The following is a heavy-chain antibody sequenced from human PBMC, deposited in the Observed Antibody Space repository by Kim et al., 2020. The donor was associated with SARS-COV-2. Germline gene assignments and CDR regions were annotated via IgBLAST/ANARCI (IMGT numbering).Heavy chain of an antibody. Sequence: GGSLRLSCAASGFTVSSNYMSWVRQAPGKGLEWVSVIYSGGSTDYADSVKGRFTISRHNSKNTLYLQRNSLRAEDTAVYYCAREGYSSEFDYWGQGTLVTVSS. V-gene: IGHV3-53*04. J-gene: IGHJ4*02. CDR1: GFTVSSNY. CDR3: AREGYSSEFDY. D-gene: IGHD3-16*02. CDR2: IYSGGST.